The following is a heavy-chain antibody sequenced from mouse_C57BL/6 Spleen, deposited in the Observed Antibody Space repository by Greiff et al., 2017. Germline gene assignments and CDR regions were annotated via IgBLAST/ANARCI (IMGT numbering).Heavy chain of an antibody. CDR3: ARLLEAMDY. D-gene: IGHD2-1*01. CDR1: GYSITSGYY. J-gene: IGHJ4*01. V-gene: IGHV3-6*01. CDR2: ISYDGSN. Sequence: EVKLMESGPGLVKPSQSLSLTCSVTGYSITSGYYWNWIRQFPGNKLEWMGYISYDGSNNYNPSLKNRISITRDTSKNQFFLKLNSVTTEDTATYYCARLLEAMDYWGQGTSVTVSS.